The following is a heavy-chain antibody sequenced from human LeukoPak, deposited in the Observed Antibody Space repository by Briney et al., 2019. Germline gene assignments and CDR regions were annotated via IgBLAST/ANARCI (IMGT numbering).Heavy chain of an antibody. CDR2: ISGTGGST. Sequence: PGGSLRLSCAASGFTFRSYAMICVRQAPGKGLEWVSVISGTGGSTDYADSVKGRFTISRDNSKNTLYLQMNSLRVEDTAIYYCVKYLDRLPRGYYDYYGMDVWGQGTTVTVSS. J-gene: IGHJ6*02. D-gene: IGHD3/OR15-3a*01. CDR1: GFTFRSYA. V-gene: IGHV3-23*01. CDR3: VKYLDRLPRGYYDYYGMDV.